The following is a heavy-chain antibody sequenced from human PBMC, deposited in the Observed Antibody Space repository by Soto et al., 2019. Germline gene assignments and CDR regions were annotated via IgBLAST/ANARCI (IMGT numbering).Heavy chain of an antibody. Sequence: PSETLSLTCTVSGGSISGYYWSWIRQPPGKGLEWIGYIYYSGSTNYNPSLKSRVTISVDTSKNQFSLKLSSVTAADTAVYYCARGSGSVDYWGQGTLVTVSS. D-gene: IGHD6-19*01. CDR2: IYYSGST. J-gene: IGHJ4*02. V-gene: IGHV4-59*01. CDR1: GGSISGYY. CDR3: ARGSGSVDY.